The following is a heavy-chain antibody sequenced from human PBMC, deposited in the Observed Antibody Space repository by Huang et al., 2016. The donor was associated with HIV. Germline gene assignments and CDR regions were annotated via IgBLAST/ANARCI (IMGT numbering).Heavy chain of an antibody. CDR1: GFTFRNHW. J-gene: IGHJ6*03. D-gene: IGHD6-13*01. CDR3: AKNPSITAVDSDYYYYMDV. Sequence: EVQLVESGGGLVQPGGSLRLSCAASGFTFRNHWMHWVRKAPGKGLEGVSRINNDGSDTNHADSLKCRFTISRDNAQNTVHLHMNSLRAEDTAVYFCAKNPSITAVDSDYYYYMDVWGKGTTVTVS. V-gene: IGHV3-74*01. CDR2: INNDGSDT.